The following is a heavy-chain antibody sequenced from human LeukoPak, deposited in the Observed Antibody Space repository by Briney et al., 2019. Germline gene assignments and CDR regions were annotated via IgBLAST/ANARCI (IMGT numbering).Heavy chain of an antibody. CDR3: AIDPREGIVVVPGTE. V-gene: IGHV1-2*02. CDR2: INPNSGAT. J-gene: IGHJ4*02. CDR1: GYTFTGYY. Sequence: ASVKVSCKASGYTFTGYYIHWVRQAPGQGLEWMGWINPNSGATDYAQQFQGRVTMTRDTSISTAYMELSRLRSDDTAVYYCAIDPREGIVVVPGTEWGQGTLVTVSS. D-gene: IGHD2-2*01.